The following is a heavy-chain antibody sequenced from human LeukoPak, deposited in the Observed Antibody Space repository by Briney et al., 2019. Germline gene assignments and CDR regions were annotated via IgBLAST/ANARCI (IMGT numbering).Heavy chain of an antibody. CDR3: AREGAAAGYNY. J-gene: IGHJ4*02. CDR2: ISSGSTI. CDR1: GFTFSDYY. V-gene: IGHV3-11*01. D-gene: IGHD6-13*01. Sequence: PGGSLRLSCAASGFTFSDYYMSWIRQAPGKGLEWVSYISSGSTIYYADSVKGRFTISRDNAKNSLYLQMNSLRAEDTAVYYCAREGAAAGYNYWGQGTLVTVSS.